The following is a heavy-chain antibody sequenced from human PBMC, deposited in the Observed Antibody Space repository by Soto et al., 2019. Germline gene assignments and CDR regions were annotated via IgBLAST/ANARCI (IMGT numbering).Heavy chain of an antibody. CDR2: IYYSGST. CDR1: GGSISSYY. D-gene: IGHD3-10*01. V-gene: IGHV4-59*01. J-gene: IGHJ6*02. Sequence: SETLSLTCTVSGGSISSYYWSWIRQPPGKGLEWIGYIYYSGSTNYNPSLKSRVTISVDTSKNQFSLKLSSVTAADTAVYYCARDVGLDYGSGSYYNGNYYYGMDVWGQWTKVTVSS. CDR3: ARDVGLDYGSGSYYNGNYYYGMDV.